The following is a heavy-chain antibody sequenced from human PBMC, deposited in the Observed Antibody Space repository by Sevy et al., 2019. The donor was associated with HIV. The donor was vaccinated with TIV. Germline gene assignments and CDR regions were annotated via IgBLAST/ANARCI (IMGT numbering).Heavy chain of an antibody. Sequence: GGSLRLSCAASGFTFSNAWMSWVRQAPGKGLEWVGRIKSKTDGGTTDYAAPVKGRFTISRDDSKNTLYLQMNSLKTEDTAVYYCTTEGYDFWSGYYTDYYYGMDVWGQGTTVTVSS. CDR3: TTEGYDFWSGYYTDYYYGMDV. V-gene: IGHV3-15*01. D-gene: IGHD3-3*01. CDR1: GFTFSNAW. CDR2: IKSKTDGGTT. J-gene: IGHJ6*02.